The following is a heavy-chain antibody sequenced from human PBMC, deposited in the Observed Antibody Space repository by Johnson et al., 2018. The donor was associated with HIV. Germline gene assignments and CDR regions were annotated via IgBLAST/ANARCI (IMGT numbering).Heavy chain of an antibody. D-gene: IGHD3-16*01. V-gene: IGHV3-30*02. J-gene: IGHJ3*02. Sequence: QMQLVESGGGVVQPGGSLRLSCAASGLAFSSYGMHWVRQAPGKGLEWVAFIRYDVTKKYYADSVKGRFTISRDNFKNRLYLQMDSLRAEDTAVYYCARDGAADNAFDIWGQGTMVTVSS. CDR2: IRYDVTKK. CDR1: GLAFSSYG. CDR3: ARDGAADNAFDI.